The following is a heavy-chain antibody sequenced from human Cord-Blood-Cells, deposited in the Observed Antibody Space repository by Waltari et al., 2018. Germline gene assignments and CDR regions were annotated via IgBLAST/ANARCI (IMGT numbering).Heavy chain of an antibody. CDR3: ARPRVRGGVEAFDI. D-gene: IGHD3-16*01. CDR1: GYSFTSYW. Sequence: EVQLVQSGEEVKKPGESLKISCKGSGYSFTSYWIGWVRQMPGKGLEWMGLIYPGQSETRYSPSFQGQVTISADKSISTDYLQWSSLKASDTAMYYCARPRVRGGVEAFDIWCQGTMVTVAS. J-gene: IGHJ3*02. CDR2: IYPGQSET. V-gene: IGHV5-51*01.